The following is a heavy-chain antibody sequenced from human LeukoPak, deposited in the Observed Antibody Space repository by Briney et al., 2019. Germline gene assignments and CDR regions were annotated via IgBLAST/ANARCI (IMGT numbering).Heavy chain of an antibody. Sequence: SETLSLTCTVSGGSISSGSYYWSWIRQPAGKGLEWIGRIYTSGSTNYNPSLKSRVTISVDTSKNQFSLKLSSVTAADTAEYYCARTYTIFGVVITYFDYWGQGTLVTVSS. CDR2: IYTSGST. V-gene: IGHV4-61*02. CDR1: GGSISSGSYY. J-gene: IGHJ4*02. CDR3: ARTYTIFGVVITYFDY. D-gene: IGHD3-3*01.